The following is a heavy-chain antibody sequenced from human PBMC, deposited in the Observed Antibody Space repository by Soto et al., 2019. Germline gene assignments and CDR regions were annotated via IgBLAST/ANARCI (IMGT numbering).Heavy chain of an antibody. CDR1: VDSISTVDYF. Sequence: PSEALSITCSFSVDSISTVDYFWAWIRQPPGQALEYIGYIYKSTTTYYNPSFESRVAISLDTSKSQFSLTVTSVTAADTAVYFCARGRYCLTGRCFTNWFDSWGQGTMVTVSS. J-gene: IGHJ5*01. D-gene: IGHD2-15*01. CDR2: IYKSTTT. CDR3: ARGRYCLTGRCFTNWFDS. V-gene: IGHV4-30-4*01.